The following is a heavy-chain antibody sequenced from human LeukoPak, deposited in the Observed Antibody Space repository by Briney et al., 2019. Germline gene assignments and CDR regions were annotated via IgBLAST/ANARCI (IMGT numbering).Heavy chain of an antibody. CDR1: GLTFSSYG. D-gene: IGHD3-9*01. CDR2: ISYDGSNK. CDR3: AKDTSAYYDILTGYYLGGIDY. V-gene: IGHV3-30*18. Sequence: QPGGSLRLSCAASGLTFSSYGMHWVRQAPGKGLEWVAVISYDGSNKYYADSVKGRFTISRDNSKNTLYLQMNSLRAEDTAVYYCAKDTSAYYDILTGYYLGGIDYWGQGTLVTVSS. J-gene: IGHJ4*02.